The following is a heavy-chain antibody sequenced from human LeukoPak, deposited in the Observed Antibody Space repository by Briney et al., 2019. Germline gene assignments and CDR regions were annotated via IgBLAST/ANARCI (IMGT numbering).Heavy chain of an antibody. Sequence: SQTLSLTCTVSGGSISSGGCYWSWIRQHPGKGLEWIGYIYYSGSTYYNPSLKSRVTISVDTSKNQLSLKLSSVTAADTAVYYCAREKSSGGYDYDAFDIWGQGTMVTVSS. D-gene: IGHD6-19*01. CDR3: AREKSSGGYDYDAFDI. V-gene: IGHV4-31*03. CDR2: IYYSGST. J-gene: IGHJ3*02. CDR1: GGSISSGGCY.